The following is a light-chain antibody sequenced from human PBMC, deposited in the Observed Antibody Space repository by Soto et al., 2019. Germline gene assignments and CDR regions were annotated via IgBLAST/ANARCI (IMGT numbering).Light chain of an antibody. CDR3: QQYNSYSQT. V-gene: IGKV1-5*03. CDR2: KAS. Sequence: DIQMTQAPSTMSASVGYRVTITCRASQSISSWLAWYQQKPGKAPKLLIYKASSLESGVPSRFSGSGSGTELTLTISSLQPDDFATYYCQQYNSYSQTFGQGTKVEIK. CDR1: QSISSW. J-gene: IGKJ1*01.